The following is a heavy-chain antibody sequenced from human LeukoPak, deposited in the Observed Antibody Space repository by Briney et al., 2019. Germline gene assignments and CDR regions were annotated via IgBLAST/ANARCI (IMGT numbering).Heavy chain of an antibody. V-gene: IGHV5-51*01. CDR1: GYSFTSYW. D-gene: IGHD3-22*01. Sequence: GESLKISCQGSGYSFTSYWIGWVRQMPGKGLEWMGIIYPSDSDTRYSPSFQGQVTISADKSISTAYLQWSSLKASDTAMYYCWRPSARTSPLDNWGQGTLVTVSS. CDR3: WRPSARTSPLDN. CDR2: IYPSDSDT. J-gene: IGHJ4*02.